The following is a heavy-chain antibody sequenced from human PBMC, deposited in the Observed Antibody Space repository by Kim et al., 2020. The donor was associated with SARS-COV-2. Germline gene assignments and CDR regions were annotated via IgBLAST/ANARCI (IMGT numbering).Heavy chain of an antibody. CDR3: ARGVNYAGDY. CDR1: GFTFTSYW. V-gene: IGHV5-51*01. Sequence: GESLKISCKTSGFTFTSYWIGWVRQRPGKGLEWVGLIYPTDFDTRYNPAFQGQVTIPADRSITTAYLQWSNLEASDTAMYYCARGVNYAGDYWGQGTLVTVSS. J-gene: IGHJ4*02. D-gene: IGHD3-16*01. CDR2: IYPTDFDT.